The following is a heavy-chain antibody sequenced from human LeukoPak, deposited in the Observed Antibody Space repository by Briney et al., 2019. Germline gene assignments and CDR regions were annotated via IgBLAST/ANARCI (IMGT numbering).Heavy chain of an antibody. V-gene: IGHV7-4-1*02. CDR3: ARELGYCSSTSCHEAGPRKGDFDY. J-gene: IGHJ4*02. Sequence: GASVKVSCKASGYTFTGYYMHWVRQAPGQGLEWMGWINTNTGNPTYAQGFTGRFVFSLDTSVSTAYLQISSLKAEDTAVYYCARELGYCSSTSCHEAGPRKGDFDYWGQGTLVTVSS. CDR1: GYTFTGYY. CDR2: INTNTGNP. D-gene: IGHD2-2*01.